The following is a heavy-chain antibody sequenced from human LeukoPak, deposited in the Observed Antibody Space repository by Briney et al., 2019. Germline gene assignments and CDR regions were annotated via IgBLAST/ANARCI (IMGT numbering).Heavy chain of an antibody. Sequence: TTSETLSLTCAVYGGSFSGYYWSWIRQPPGKGLEWIGEINHSGSTNYNPSLKSRVTISVDTSKNQFSLKLSSVTAADTAVYYCARGPRDGYRFDYWGQGTLVTVSS. V-gene: IGHV4-34*01. CDR3: ARGPRDGYRFDY. CDR1: GGSFSGYY. D-gene: IGHD5-12*01. CDR2: INHSGST. J-gene: IGHJ4*02.